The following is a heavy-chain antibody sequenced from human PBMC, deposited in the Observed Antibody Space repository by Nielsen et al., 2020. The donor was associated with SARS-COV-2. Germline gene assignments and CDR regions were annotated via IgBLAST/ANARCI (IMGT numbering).Heavy chain of an antibody. V-gene: IGHV1-46*01. CDR2: INPSGGST. CDR1: GYTFTSYY. Sequence: ASVKVSCKASGYTFTSYYMHWVRQAPGQGLEWMGIINPSGGSTSYAQKFQGRVTMTRDTSTSTVYMELSSLRSEDTAVYYCARDGGVWYSGSYRPIGDAFDIWGQGTMVTVSS. D-gene: IGHD1-26*01. CDR3: ARDGGVWYSGSYRPIGDAFDI. J-gene: IGHJ3*02.